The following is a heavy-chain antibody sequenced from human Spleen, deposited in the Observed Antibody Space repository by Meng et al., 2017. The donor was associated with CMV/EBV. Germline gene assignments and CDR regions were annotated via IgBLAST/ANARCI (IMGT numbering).Heavy chain of an antibody. V-gene: IGHV3-9*01. Sequence: SLKISCAASGFTFDDYAMHWVRQAPGKGLEWVSGISWNSGSIGYADSVKGRFTISRDNSKNSLYLQMNSLRTEDTALYYCANLKHWGQGTLVTVSS. CDR1: GFTFDDYA. J-gene: IGHJ4*02. CDR2: ISWNSGSI. CDR3: ANLKH.